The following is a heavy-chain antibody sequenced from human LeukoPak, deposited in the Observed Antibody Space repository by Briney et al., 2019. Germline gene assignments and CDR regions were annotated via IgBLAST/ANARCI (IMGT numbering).Heavy chain of an antibody. V-gene: IGHV4-61*01. D-gene: IGHD3-22*01. CDR3: ARDVIYYDRSGWAFDI. CDR1: GGSVSSGSDY. CDR2: IYNSGST. Sequence: SETLSLTCTVSGGSVSSGSDYWSWIRQPPGKGLEWIGYIYNSGSTNYNPSLKSRVTISLDKSKNQFSPKLSSVTAADTAVYYCARDVIYYDRSGWAFDIWGQGTMVTVSS. J-gene: IGHJ3*02.